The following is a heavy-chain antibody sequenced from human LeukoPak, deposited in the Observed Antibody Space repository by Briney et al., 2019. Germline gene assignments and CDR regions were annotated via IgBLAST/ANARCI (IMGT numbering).Heavy chain of an antibody. CDR3: ARVSRFYYDSSGDFDY. J-gene: IGHJ4*02. CDR1: GYTFTGYY. D-gene: IGHD3-22*01. V-gene: IGHV1-2*02. CDR2: ITPNSGAT. Sequence: ASVKVSCKASGYTFTGYYMHWVRQAPGQGLEWMGWITPNSGATKYAQEFRGRVSMTRDTSINTAYMELSRLRSDDTAIYYCARVSRFYYDSSGDFDYWGQGTLVTVSS.